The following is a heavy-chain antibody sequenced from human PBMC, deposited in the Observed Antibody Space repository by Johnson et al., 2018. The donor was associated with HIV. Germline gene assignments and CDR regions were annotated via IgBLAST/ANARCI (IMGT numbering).Heavy chain of an antibody. D-gene: IGHD3-16*01. J-gene: IGHJ3*01. Sequence: VQLVESGGGLVQPGGSLRLSCVASGFTFSDHWMQWVRQAPGEGLVWVSRINGDGSRTGYADSGKGRCTIARDNAKNTLFLEMKSLRAEDTPVYYCVRTSCTGARCLGYDPFDVWGQGTMVTVSS. V-gene: IGHV3-74*01. CDR3: VRTSCTGARCLGYDPFDV. CDR2: INGDGSRT. CDR1: GFTFSDHW.